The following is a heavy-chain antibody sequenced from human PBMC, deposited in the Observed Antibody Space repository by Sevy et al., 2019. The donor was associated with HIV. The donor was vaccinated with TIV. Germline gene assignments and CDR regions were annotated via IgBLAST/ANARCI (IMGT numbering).Heavy chain of an antibody. CDR3: AKGGCSSTSCAPGYYYYMDV. CDR2: ISGSGGST. J-gene: IGHJ6*03. D-gene: IGHD2-2*01. V-gene: IGHV3-23*01. CDR1: AFTFSSYA. Sequence: GGSLRLSCAASAFTFSSYAMSWVRQAPGKGLEWVSSISGSGGSTYYADSVKGRFTISRDNSKNTLYLQMYSLGAEDTGVYYCAKGGCSSTSCAPGYYYYMDVWGKETTVTVSS.